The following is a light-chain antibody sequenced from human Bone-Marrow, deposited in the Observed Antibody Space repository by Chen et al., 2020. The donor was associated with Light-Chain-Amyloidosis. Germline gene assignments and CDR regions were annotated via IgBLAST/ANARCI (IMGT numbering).Light chain of an antibody. CDR1: VSVLDSPNKNNY. Sequence: DIVMTQSPDSLAVSLGERATINCKSSVSVLDSPNKNNYLAWYQQRPGQPPRLLIYWASNRESGVPGRFSGSGSGTDFTLTISSLQAEDVAVYCCQQYYTTPWTFGQGTKVEI. V-gene: IGKV4-1*01. CDR2: WAS. J-gene: IGKJ1*01. CDR3: QQYYTTPWT.